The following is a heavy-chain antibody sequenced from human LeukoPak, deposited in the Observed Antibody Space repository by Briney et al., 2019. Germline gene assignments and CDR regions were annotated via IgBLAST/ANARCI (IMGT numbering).Heavy chain of an antibody. D-gene: IGHD1-26*01. CDR1: GGSISSSSYY. J-gene: IGHJ4*02. V-gene: IGHV4-39*07. CDR3: ASTLSGSHSY. CDR2: IYYSGST. Sequence: SETLSLTCTVSGGSISSSSYYWGWIRQPPGKGLEWIGSIYYSGSTYYNPSLKSRVTISLDKSNNQFSLKLSSMTAADTGVYYCASTLSGSHSYWGQGTLVTVSS.